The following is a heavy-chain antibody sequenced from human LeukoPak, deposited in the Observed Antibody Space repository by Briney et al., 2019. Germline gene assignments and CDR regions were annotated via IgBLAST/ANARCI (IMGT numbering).Heavy chain of an antibody. Sequence: SETLSLTCTVSGGSINYYYWSWIRQPPGKGLECVGYIYNSGSNNYNPSLKSRVTISVDTSRNQFSLKLTSVTAADTALYYCARLSDSDSSGYYWGFEYWGQGTLVTVSS. CDR3: ARLSDSDSSGYYWGFEY. CDR1: GGSINYYY. D-gene: IGHD3-22*01. V-gene: IGHV4-59*08. CDR2: IYNSGSN. J-gene: IGHJ4*02.